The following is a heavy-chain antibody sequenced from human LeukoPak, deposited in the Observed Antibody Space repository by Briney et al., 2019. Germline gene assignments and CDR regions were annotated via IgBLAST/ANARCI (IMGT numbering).Heavy chain of an antibody. J-gene: IGHJ4*02. CDR3: ARDRGVFGRGVGAFDY. CDR2: IIPILGIA. D-gene: IGHD1-26*01. V-gene: IGHV1-69*04. CDR1: GGTFSSYA. Sequence: SVKVSCKASGGTFSSYAISWVRQAPGQGLEWMGRIIPILGIANYAQKFQGRVTITADKSTSTAYMELSSLRSEDTAGYYCARDRGVFGRGVGAFDYWGQGTLVTVSS.